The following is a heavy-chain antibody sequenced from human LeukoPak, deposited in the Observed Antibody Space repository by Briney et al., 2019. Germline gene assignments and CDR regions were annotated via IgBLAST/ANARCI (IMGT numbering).Heavy chain of an antibody. CDR2: IYNSANT. J-gene: IGHJ5*02. D-gene: IGHD2-2*01. V-gene: IGHV4-61*02. Sequence: SETLSLTCTVSGGSISSGSHYWSWIRQPAGTGLEWIGRIYNSANTNYNPSLKSRVIISVDMSKNQFSLKLSSVTAADTAVYYCARDNSYCTTTSCYYNWFDPWGQGTLVTVSS. CDR1: GGSISSGSHY. CDR3: ARDNSYCTTTSCYYNWFDP.